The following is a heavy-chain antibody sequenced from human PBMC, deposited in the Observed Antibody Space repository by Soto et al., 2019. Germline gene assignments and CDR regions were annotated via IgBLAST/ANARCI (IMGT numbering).Heavy chain of an antibody. CDR1: GGSISSSNYY. V-gene: IGHV4-39*02. CDR3: AREGGRYCTGGSCQVDY. CDR2: IYYSGNT. Sequence: PSETLSLTCTVSGGSISSSNYYWGWIRQPPGKGLEWIGSIYYSGNTYYTPSLKSRVTISVDTSKNQFSLKLSSVTAADTAVYCCAREGGRYCTGGSCQVDYWGQGTLVTVSS. D-gene: IGHD2-15*01. J-gene: IGHJ4*02.